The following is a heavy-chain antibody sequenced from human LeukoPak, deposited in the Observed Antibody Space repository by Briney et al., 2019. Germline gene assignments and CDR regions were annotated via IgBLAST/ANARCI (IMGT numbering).Heavy chain of an antibody. CDR3: AKPDSSGYYYARYYFDY. CDR1: GFTVSSNY. D-gene: IGHD3-22*01. V-gene: IGHV3-23*01. J-gene: IGHJ4*02. Sequence: PGGSLRLSCAASGFTVSSNYMSWVRQAPGKGLEWVSAISGSGGSTYYADSVKGRFTISRDNSKNTLYLQMNSLRAEDTAVYYCAKPDSSGYYYARYYFDYWGQGTLVTVSS. CDR2: ISGSGGST.